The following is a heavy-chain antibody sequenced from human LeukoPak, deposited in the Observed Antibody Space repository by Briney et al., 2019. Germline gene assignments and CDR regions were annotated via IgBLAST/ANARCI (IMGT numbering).Heavy chain of an antibody. CDR2: ISYDGSNK. J-gene: IGHJ4*02. CDR1: GFTFSSYG. Sequence: GRSLRLSCAASGFTFSSYGMHWARQAPGKGLEWVAVISYDGSNKYYADSVKGRFTISRDNSKNTLYLQMNSLRAEDTAVYYCAKGLYYYDSSGYSPFDYWGQGTLVTVSS. CDR3: AKGLYYYDSSGYSPFDY. V-gene: IGHV3-30*18. D-gene: IGHD3-22*01.